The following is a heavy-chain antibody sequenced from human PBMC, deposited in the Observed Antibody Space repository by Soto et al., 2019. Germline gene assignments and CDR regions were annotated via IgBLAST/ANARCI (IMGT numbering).Heavy chain of an antibody. V-gene: IGHV3-21*01. Sequence: EVQLVESGGGLVKPGGSLRLSCVASGFTLRTYTMNWVRQAPGKGLEWVSGIRGFSPYTFYAESVKGRFTISRDNAKNSLYLQMNSLGVEDTAVYYCARDRGYDAHDYYYNAMDVWGQGTTVTVSS. J-gene: IGHJ6*02. D-gene: IGHD2-15*01. CDR1: GFTLRTYT. CDR3: ARDRGYDAHDYYYNAMDV. CDR2: IRGFSPYT.